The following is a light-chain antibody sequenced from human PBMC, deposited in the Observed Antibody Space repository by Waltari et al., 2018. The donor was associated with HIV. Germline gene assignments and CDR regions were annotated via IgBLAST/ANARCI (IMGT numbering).Light chain of an antibody. J-gene: IGKJ1*01. CDR2: DAS. V-gene: IGKV3-15*01. Sequence: EIVMTQSPATLSVSPGERATLTCWASQSVSGNLAWYQQKPGQAPRLLFYDASTRATGIPARISGSGFGKEFTLTISNLQSADFAVYYCQKYNNWPWTVGQGTKVEIK. CDR3: QKYNNWPWT. CDR1: QSVSGN.